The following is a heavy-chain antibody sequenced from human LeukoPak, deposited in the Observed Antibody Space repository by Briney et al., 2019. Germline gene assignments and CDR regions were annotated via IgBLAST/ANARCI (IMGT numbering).Heavy chain of an antibody. D-gene: IGHD4-17*01. J-gene: IGHJ3*02. CDR1: GGTFSSYA. Sequence: GASVKVSCKASGGTFSSYAISWVRQAPGQGLEWMGGIIPIFGTANYAQKFQGRVTITADKSTSTAYMELSSLRSEDTAVYYCATTASPGAFDIWGQGTMVTVSS. CDR3: ATTASPGAFDI. CDR2: IIPIFGTA. V-gene: IGHV1-69*06.